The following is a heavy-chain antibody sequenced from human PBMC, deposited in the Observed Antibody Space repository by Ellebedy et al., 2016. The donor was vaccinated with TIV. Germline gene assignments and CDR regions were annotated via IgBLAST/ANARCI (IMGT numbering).Heavy chain of an antibody. J-gene: IGHJ4*02. Sequence: PGGSLRLSCAASGFTFSSYDMHWVRQATGKGLEWVSAIGTAGDTYYPGSVKGRFTISRENAKNSLYLQMNSLRAGDTAVYYCARGGVGAVAGMRVYYFDYWGQGTLVTVSS. V-gene: IGHV3-13*01. CDR2: IGTAGDT. CDR3: ARGGVGAVAGMRVYYFDY. D-gene: IGHD6-19*01. CDR1: GFTFSSYD.